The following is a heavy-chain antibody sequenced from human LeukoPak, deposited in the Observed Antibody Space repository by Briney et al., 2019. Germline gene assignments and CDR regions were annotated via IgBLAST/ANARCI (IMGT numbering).Heavy chain of an antibody. CDR3: ARDPFNYYDSSGYAT. CDR2: IYTSGST. V-gene: IGHV4-4*07. CDR1: GGSFSGYY. D-gene: IGHD3-22*01. Sequence: SETLSLTCAVYGGSFSGYYWSWIRQPAGKGLEWIGRIYTSGSTNYNPSLKSRVTMSVDTSKNQFSLKLSSVTAADTAVYYCARDPFNYYDSSGYATWGQGTLVTVSS. J-gene: IGHJ5*02.